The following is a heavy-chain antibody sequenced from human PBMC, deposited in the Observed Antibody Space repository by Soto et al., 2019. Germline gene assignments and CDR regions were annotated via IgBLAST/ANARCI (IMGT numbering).Heavy chain of an antibody. Sequence: QVQLVESGGGVVQPGRSLRLSCAASGFTFSSYGMHWVRQAPGKGLEWVAVVSYDGSNKYYADSVKGRFTISRYNSKNTLYVQMNSLRAEDTAVYYCAKDLRVAGTFDVWGQGTMVTVSS. CDR1: GFTFSSYG. J-gene: IGHJ3*01. D-gene: IGHD6-19*01. CDR2: VSYDGSNK. CDR3: AKDLRVAGTFDV. V-gene: IGHV3-30*18.